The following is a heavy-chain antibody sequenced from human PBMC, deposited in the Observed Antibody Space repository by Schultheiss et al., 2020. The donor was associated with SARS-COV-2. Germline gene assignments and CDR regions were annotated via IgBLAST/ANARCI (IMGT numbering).Heavy chain of an antibody. D-gene: IGHD6-19*01. V-gene: IGHV4-4*08. CDR3: ARGGSGWYRNWFDP. Sequence: SETLSLTCTASGGSISRYYWSWIRQPPVKGLEWIGRIYTSGSNNYNPSLKSRVTISVDTSKNQFSLKLISVTAADTAVYYCARGGSGWYRNWFDPWGQGTLVTVSS. CDR2: IYTSGSN. CDR1: GGSISRYY. J-gene: IGHJ5*02.